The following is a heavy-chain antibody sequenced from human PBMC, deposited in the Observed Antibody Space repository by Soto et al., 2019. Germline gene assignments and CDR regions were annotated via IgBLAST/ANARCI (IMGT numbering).Heavy chain of an antibody. CDR1: GFTFSSYA. Sequence: PGGSLRLSCAASGFTFSSYAMIWVRQAPGKGLEWVSAISGSGGSTYYADSVKGRFTISRDNSKNTLYLQMNSLRAEDTAVYYCAKDTTGGPPRKYYFDYWGQGTLVTVSS. J-gene: IGHJ4*02. CDR3: AKDTTGGPPRKYYFDY. D-gene: IGHD1-1*01. V-gene: IGHV3-23*01. CDR2: ISGSGGST.